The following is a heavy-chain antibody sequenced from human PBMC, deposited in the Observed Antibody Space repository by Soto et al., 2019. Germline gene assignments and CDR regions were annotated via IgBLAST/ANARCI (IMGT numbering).Heavy chain of an antibody. Sequence: QVQLQESGPGLVKPSQTLSLTCTVSGGSISSGGYYWSWIRQHPGKGLEWIGYIYYSGSTYYNPSLNSRVTISVDTSKNQFSLKLSSVTAADTAVYYCARDIRGYSYGYNWYFDLWGRGTLVTVSS. CDR3: ARDIRGYSYGYNWYFDL. J-gene: IGHJ2*01. D-gene: IGHD5-18*01. CDR2: IYYSGST. V-gene: IGHV4-31*03. CDR1: GGSISSGGYY.